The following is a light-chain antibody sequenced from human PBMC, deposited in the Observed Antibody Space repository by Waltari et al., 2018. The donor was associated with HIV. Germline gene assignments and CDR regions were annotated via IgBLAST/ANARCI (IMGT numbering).Light chain of an antibody. CDR2: QYT. CDR1: TLAKQY. J-gene: IGLJ1*01. Sequence: SYELTQAPSVSVSPGQTARITCSGDTLAKQYAYWYQQKPGQAPELVMYQYTERPSGIPERFSGSRSGTTVTLTISRVQAADEADYYCQSIDSGGTFVFGTGTKVTVL. V-gene: IGLV3-25*03. CDR3: QSIDSGGTFV.